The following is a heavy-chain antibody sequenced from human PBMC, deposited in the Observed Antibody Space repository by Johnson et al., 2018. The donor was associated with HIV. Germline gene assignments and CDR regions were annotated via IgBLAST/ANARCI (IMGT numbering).Heavy chain of an antibody. CDR3: ARGRGCGGPGSPGAFDI. CDR1: GFTFDEFDDYG. CDR2: IHWTGASP. D-gene: IGHD2-21*01. J-gene: IGHJ3*02. Sequence: VQLVESGGGVVRPGGSLRLSCAASGFTFDEFDDYGMSWVRQAPGKGLEWVSAIHWTGASPGYADSVKGRFAISRDNAKNSLYLQMNSLTAEDTALYYCARGRGCGGPGSPGAFDIWGQGTMVTVSS. V-gene: IGHV3-20*04.